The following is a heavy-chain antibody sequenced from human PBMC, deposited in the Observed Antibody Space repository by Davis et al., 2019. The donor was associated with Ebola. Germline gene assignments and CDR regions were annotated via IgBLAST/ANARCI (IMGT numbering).Heavy chain of an antibody. V-gene: IGHV1-58*02. Sequence: AASVKVSCTASGFTFTSSAMQWVRQARGQRLEWIGWIVVGSGNTNYAQKFQERVTITRDMSTSTAYMELSSLRSEDTAVYYCAAESYTTIRPGNPAQGTMDVWGQGTTVTVSS. D-gene: IGHD2-2*02. CDR2: IVVGSGNT. CDR1: GFTFTSSA. CDR3: AAESYTTIRPGNPAQGTMDV. J-gene: IGHJ6*02.